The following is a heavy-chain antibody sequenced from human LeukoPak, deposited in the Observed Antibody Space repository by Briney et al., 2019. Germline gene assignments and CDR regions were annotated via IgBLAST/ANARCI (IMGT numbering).Heavy chain of an antibody. J-gene: IGHJ1*01. V-gene: IGHV3-23*01. CDR2: ISGSGGST. CDR1: GFTFCSFA. D-gene: IGHD3-16*01. CDR3: AILWGGLTLSRFLDS. Sequence: GGSLRLYCAASGFTFCSFAMSWVRQAPGQGLEWGSAISGSGGSTYYAVSVKGRFTIYRDNSKNTLYLQMDSQRADDSGVYFCAILWGGLTLSRFLDSWGQGTPVTLSS.